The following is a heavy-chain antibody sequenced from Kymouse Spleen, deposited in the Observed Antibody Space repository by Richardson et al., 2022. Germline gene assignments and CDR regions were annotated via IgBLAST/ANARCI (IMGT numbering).Heavy chain of an antibody. V-gene: IGHV3-9*01. D-gene: IGHD3-3*01,IGHD3-9*01. CDR1: GFTFDDYA. Sequence: EVQLVESGGGLVQPGRSLRLSCAASGFTFDDYAMHWVRQAPGKGLEWVSGISWNSGSIGYADSVKGRFTISRDNAKNSLYLQMNSLRAEDTALYYCAKDRRVIIGYFQHWGQGTLVTVSS. J-gene: IGHJ1*01. CDR3: AKDRRVIIGYFQH. CDR2: ISWNSGSI.